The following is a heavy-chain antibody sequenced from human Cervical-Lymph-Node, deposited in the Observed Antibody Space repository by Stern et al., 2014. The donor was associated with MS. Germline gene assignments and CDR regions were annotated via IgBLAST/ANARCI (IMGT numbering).Heavy chain of an antibody. CDR1: GYSFKSYW. J-gene: IGHJ4*02. V-gene: IGHV5-51*03. D-gene: IGHD5-24*01. CDR2: IFPGDSDP. CDR3: ATREPGYNYIPY. Sequence: EVQLVQSGAEVKKPGESLKISCKGSGYSFKSYWIGWVRHMPGKGLEWMGIIFPGDSDPIYSPSFQGQVTISADKSISTAYLQWSSLKASDTAIYYCATREPGYNYIPYWGQGTLVTVSS.